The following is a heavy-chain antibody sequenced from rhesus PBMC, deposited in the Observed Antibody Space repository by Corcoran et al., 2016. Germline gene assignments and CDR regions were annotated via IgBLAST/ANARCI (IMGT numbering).Heavy chain of an antibody. Sequence: DVQLVESGGGLVKPGGSLRLSCVASGFTFSSYEMHWVRQAPGKGLAWVSVISESGGTIYYSDSVKGRCPIARDNAKNSLFLQMNSLRAEDTAVYYCTSGYSGSWNSLPWGQGVLVTVSS. V-gene: IGHV3-100*02. J-gene: IGHJ4*01. CDR1: GFTFSSYE. D-gene: IGHD6-25*01. CDR2: ISESGGTI. CDR3: TSGYSGSWNSLP.